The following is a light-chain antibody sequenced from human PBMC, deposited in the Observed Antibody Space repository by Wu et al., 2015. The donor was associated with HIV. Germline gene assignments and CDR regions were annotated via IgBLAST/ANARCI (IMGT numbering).Light chain of an antibody. Sequence: EIVLTQSPGTLSLSPGERATLSCRASQSVSANYLAWYQQKPGQAPRLLIYDTSNRATGIPDRFSGSGSGTDFTLTISRLEPEDFAVYYCQQYGTSPRYTFGQGT. CDR3: QQYGTSPRYT. J-gene: IGKJ2*01. V-gene: IGKV3-20*01. CDR1: QSVSANY. CDR2: DTS.